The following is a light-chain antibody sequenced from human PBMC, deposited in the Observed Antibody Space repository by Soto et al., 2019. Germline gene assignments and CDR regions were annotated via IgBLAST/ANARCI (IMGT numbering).Light chain of an antibody. CDR2: DAS. CDR1: QSISSW. J-gene: IGKJ1*01. Sequence: DIQMTQSPSTLSASVGDRVTITCRASQSISSWLAWYQQKPGKAPKLLIYDASSLASGVPSRFSGSGSGTEFTLTISSLQPDDFATYYCQHHRTFGQGTKVEIK. V-gene: IGKV1-5*01. CDR3: QHHRT.